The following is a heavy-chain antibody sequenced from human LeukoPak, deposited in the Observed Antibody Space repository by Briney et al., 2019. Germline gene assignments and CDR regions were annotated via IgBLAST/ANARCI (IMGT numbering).Heavy chain of an antibody. CDR3: ARDSLYYDSSGYYYVKDY. Sequence: GGSLRLSCAAPGFTFSDYYMSWIRQAPGKGLEWVSYISSSGSTIYYADSVKGRFTISRDNAKNSLYLQMNSLRAEDTAVYYCARDSLYYDSSGYYYVKDYWGQGTLVTVSS. CDR2: ISSSGSTI. D-gene: IGHD3-22*01. J-gene: IGHJ4*02. CDR1: GFTFSDYY. V-gene: IGHV3-11*04.